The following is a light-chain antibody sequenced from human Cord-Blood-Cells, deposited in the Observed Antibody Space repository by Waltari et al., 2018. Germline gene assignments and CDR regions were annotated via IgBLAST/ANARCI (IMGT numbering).Light chain of an antibody. CDR3: QQYYSTPYT. CDR2: WAS. J-gene: IGKJ2*01. V-gene: IGKV4-1*01. Sequence: DIVMTQSPDSLAVSLGERATINCNSSQSVLYSSNNKTYLAWYQQKPGQPPKLLIYWASTRESGVPDRFSGSGSGTDFTLTISSLQAEDVAVYYCQQYYSTPYTFGQGTKLEIK. CDR1: QSVLYSSNNKTY.